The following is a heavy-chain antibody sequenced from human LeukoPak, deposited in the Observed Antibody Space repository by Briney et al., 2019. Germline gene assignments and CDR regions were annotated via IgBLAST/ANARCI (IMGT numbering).Heavy chain of an antibody. CDR1: GASISSDY. D-gene: IGHD1-1*01. CDR3: ATLQRTNNIYSYFQY. V-gene: IGHV4-59*01. CDR2: ISYNGNT. Sequence: PSETLSLTCTVSGASISSDYWSWIRQPPGMRLEYIGFISYNGNTNYNPSLKSRVAISLDTSKNQFSLKLTSVTAADTAVYYCATLQRTNNIYSYFQYWGQGTLVTVSS. J-gene: IGHJ4*02.